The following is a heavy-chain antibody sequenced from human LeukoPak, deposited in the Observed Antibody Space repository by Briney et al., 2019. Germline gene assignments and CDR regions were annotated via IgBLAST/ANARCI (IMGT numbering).Heavy chain of an antibody. J-gene: IGHJ6*03. CDR2: ISSNGGST. Sequence: GGSLRLSCADSGFPFSSYAMHWVRQAPGKGLEYVSAISSNGGSTYYANSVKGRFTISRDNSKNTLYLQMGSLRAEDMAVYYCARGPNDYGDRDYYYYYMDVWGKGTTVTISS. V-gene: IGHV3-64*01. CDR3: ARGPNDYGDRDYYYYYMDV. CDR1: GFPFSSYA. D-gene: IGHD4-17*01.